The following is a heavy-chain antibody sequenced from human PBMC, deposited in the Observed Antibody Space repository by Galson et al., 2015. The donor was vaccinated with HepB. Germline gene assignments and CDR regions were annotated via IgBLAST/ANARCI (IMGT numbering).Heavy chain of an antibody. D-gene: IGHD2-2*01. CDR1: GFTFSSYA. CDR3: ARWAFQLLFPYYYYYMDV. V-gene: IGHV3-30-3*01. J-gene: IGHJ6*03. Sequence: SLRLSCAASGFTFSSYAMHWVRQAPGKGLEWVAVISYGGSNKYYADSVKGRFTISRDNSKNTLYLQMNSLRAEDTAVYYCARWAFQLLFPYYYYYMDVWGKGTTVTVSS. CDR2: ISYGGSNK.